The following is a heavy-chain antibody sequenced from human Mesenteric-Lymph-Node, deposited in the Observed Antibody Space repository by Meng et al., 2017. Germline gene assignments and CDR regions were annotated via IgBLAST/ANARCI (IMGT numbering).Heavy chain of an antibody. D-gene: IGHD6-19*01. Sequence: QVQVVWSGALVKKPGASMKVSCKALVYTFNSYAMHWVRHAPGQRLEWMGWINAGNGNTKYSQKFQGRATITRDTSASTDYMELSSLRSEDTAVYYCASSAGYSSGFHGWGQGTLVTVSS. CDR2: INAGNGNT. CDR1: VYTFNSYA. CDR3: ASSAGYSSGFHG. J-gene: IGHJ4*02. V-gene: IGHV1-3*01.